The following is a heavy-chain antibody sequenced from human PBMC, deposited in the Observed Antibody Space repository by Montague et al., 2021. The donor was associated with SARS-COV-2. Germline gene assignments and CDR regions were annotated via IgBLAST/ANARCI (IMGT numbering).Heavy chain of an antibody. CDR2: IYYTGST. V-gene: IGHV4-59*01. J-gene: IGHJ4*02. D-gene: IGHD2-2*01. CDR1: GGSISGYY. CDR3: ARVQTTCFIANCANYFDY. Sequence: SETLSLTCTVSGGSISGYYWTWMRQPPGKGLEWLGHIYYTGSTKYNPSLKSRVTISIDTPKNQFSLKLRSVTAADTAVYFCARVQTTCFIANCANYFDYWGQGALVTVSS.